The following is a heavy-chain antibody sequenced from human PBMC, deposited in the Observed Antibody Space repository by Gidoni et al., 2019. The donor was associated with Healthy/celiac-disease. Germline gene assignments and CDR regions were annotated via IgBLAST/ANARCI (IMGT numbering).Heavy chain of an antibody. V-gene: IGHV1-69*04. Sequence: CKASGGTFSSYTISWVRQAPGQGLEWMGRIIPNLGIANYAQKFQGRVTITADKSTSTAYMELSSLRSEDTAVYYCARDSAGMGGYDWRGFDYWGQGTLVTVSS. CDR3: ARDSAGMGGYDWRGFDY. CDR1: GGTFSSYT. CDR2: IIPNLGIA. J-gene: IGHJ4*02. D-gene: IGHD5-12*01.